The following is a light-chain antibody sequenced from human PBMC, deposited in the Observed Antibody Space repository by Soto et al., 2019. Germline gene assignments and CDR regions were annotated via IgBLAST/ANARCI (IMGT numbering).Light chain of an antibody. CDR2: ASS. J-gene: IGKJ2*01. V-gene: IGKV3-11*01. CDR3: QQHSNWYT. CDR1: QSVGSY. Sequence: EIVLTQSPATLSLSPGERATLSCRASQSVGSYLAWYQQKPGQAPRLLISASSIRATGIPARFSGSGSGIDFTLTISSLAHEYVAVYYCQQHSNWYTFGQGTKLEIK.